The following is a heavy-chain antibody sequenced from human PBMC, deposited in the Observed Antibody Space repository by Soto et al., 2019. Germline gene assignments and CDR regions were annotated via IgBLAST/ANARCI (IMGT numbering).Heavy chain of an antibody. Sequence: GSLRRPCSASGFTFSSYAMIWVRQAPGKGLEWVSAISGSATTTYYADSVKGRFTVSRDNAKNTLFLHLNNLRADDTAIYFCAPTRYDYGDYAVGFWGQGTLVTVSS. CDR2: ISGSATTT. D-gene: IGHD4-17*01. J-gene: IGHJ4*02. CDR3: APTRYDYGDYAVGF. V-gene: IGHV3-23*01. CDR1: GFTFSSYA.